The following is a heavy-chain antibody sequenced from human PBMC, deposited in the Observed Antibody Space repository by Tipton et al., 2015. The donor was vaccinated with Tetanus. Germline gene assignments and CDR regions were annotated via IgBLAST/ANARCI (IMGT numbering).Heavy chain of an antibody. D-gene: IGHD3-3*01. Sequence: TLSLTCTVSGGSVRSGDYSWNWIRQPPGKGLEWLAYASPSGRTNSNYSLKSRITISQDTSKNQFSLRPTSVTAADTAVYYCARANYDFPNKGPFDFWGQGILVVVSS. CDR3: ARANYDFPNKGPFDF. CDR1: GGSVRSGDYS. CDR2: ASPSGRT. V-gene: IGHV4-61*08. J-gene: IGHJ4*02.